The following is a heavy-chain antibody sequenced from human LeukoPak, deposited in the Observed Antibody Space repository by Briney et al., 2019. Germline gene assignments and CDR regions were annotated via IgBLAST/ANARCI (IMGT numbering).Heavy chain of an antibody. D-gene: IGHD3-10*01. V-gene: IGHV3-23*01. J-gene: IGHJ6*02. Sequence: PGGSLRLSCAASGFTFSSYAMSWVRQAPGKGLEWVSAISGSGGSTYYADSVKGRFTISKDNAKNSLYLQMNSLRAEDTAVYYCARDAAGVWFGELLISSAYYYGMDVWGQGTTVTVSS. CDR3: ARDAAGVWFGELLISSAYYYGMDV. CDR1: GFTFSSYA. CDR2: ISGSGGST.